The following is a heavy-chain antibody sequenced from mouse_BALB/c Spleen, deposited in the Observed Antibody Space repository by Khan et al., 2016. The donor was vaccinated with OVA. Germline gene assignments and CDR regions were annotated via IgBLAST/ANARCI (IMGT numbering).Heavy chain of an antibody. Sequence: EVQLVETGPGLVKPSQSLSLTCTVTGYSITSNYAWNWILQFPGNKLEWMGYISYSGSPSYNPSLKSRISITRDTSKTQFFLQLNSVTTEDTATYYCARGNYYGYAMDYWGQGTSVTVSS. V-gene: IGHV3-2*02. D-gene: IGHD1-1*01. CDR2: ISYSGSP. CDR1: GYSITSNYA. J-gene: IGHJ4*01. CDR3: ARGNYYGYAMDY.